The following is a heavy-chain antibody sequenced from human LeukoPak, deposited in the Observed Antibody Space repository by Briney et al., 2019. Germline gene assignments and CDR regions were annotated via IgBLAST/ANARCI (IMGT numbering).Heavy chain of an antibody. Sequence: GGSLRLSCAASGFTFSSFGMHWVRQAPGKGLEWVAVIWYDGSNKYYADSVKGRFTISRDNAKNSLYLQINSLRAEDTAVYYCASGTGYTNGCFDYWGQGTLVTVSS. CDR1: GFTFSSFG. J-gene: IGHJ4*02. CDR3: ASGTGYTNGCFDY. V-gene: IGHV3-33*01. D-gene: IGHD6-19*01. CDR2: IWYDGSNK.